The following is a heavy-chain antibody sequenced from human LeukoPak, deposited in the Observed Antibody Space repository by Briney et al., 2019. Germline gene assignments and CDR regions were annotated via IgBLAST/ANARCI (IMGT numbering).Heavy chain of an antibody. CDR2: IKEDESDK. J-gene: IGHJ4*01. CDR1: GFTFSNYW. V-gene: IGHV3-7*01. CDR3: VPLNWNPPGDFDR. Sequence: GGSLRLSFAASGFTFSNYWMNWVRQAPGKGLEWVVNIKEDESDKYYVDSVKGRFTISKDNAKNSLYLQMNSLRVEDTAVYYCVPLNWNPPGDFDRWGQGTLVTVSS. D-gene: IGHD1-20*01.